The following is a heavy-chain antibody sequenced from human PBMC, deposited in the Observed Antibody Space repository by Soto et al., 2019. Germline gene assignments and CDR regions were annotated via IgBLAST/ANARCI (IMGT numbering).Heavy chain of an antibody. V-gene: IGHV3-23*01. CDR1: GLTFTNYA. CDR2: ITANGGTT. CDR3: AKTPSDYLYYYPMDV. J-gene: IGHJ6*02. D-gene: IGHD5-12*01. Sequence: GSLRLSCAASGLTFTNYAMSWVRQAPGKGLEGVSAITANGGTTQYADSVKGRFTISRDNSRSTLFLQMNSLRADDTAVYYCAKTPSDYLYYYPMDVWGQGTTVTVSS.